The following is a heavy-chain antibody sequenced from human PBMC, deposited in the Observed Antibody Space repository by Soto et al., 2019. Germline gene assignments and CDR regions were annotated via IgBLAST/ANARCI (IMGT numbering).Heavy chain of an antibody. J-gene: IGHJ4*02. CDR1: VASLTSGGYY. CDR3: ARCRWGQAGLDS. Sequence: PSETMSLTCTVPVASLTSGGYYWSWVRQHPGKGLEGIGYIYYSGSTNYNPSFRSRVTISVDTSKSQFSLKLSSVTAADTSVHYSARCRWGQAGLDSWGQGTLVTVSS. D-gene: IGHD3-16*01. V-gene: IGHV4-61*08. CDR2: IYYSGST.